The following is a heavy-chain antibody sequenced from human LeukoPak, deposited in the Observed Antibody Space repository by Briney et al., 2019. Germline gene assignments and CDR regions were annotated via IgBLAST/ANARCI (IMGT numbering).Heavy chain of an antibody. CDR3: TKHDYGVYLSGL. J-gene: IGHJ4*02. Sequence: PGGSLRLSCSASGFTFSTYWMSWVRQAPGKGLEWVSFIRSKAYGGTTEYAASVKGRFAISRDDSKNIAYLQMNSLKTEDTAVYYCTKHDYGVYLSGLWGQGTLVTVSS. CDR1: GFTFSTYW. CDR2: IRSKAYGGTT. D-gene: IGHD4-17*01. V-gene: IGHV3-49*04.